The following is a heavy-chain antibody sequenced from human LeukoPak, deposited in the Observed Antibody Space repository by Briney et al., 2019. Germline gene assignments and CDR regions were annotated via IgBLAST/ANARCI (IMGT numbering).Heavy chain of an antibody. Sequence: PSETLSLTCTVSGGSISSSSYYWGWLRQPPGKGLEWIGSIYYSGSTYYNPSLKSRVTISVDTSKNQFSLKLSSVTAADTAVYYCASFIVGATRVDYWGQGTLVTVSS. CDR1: GGSISSSSYY. D-gene: IGHD1-26*01. J-gene: IGHJ4*02. CDR3: ASFIVGATRVDY. CDR2: IYYSGST. V-gene: IGHV4-39*07.